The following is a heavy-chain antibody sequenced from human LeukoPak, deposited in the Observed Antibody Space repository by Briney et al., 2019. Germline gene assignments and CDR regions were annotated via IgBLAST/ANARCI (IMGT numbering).Heavy chain of an antibody. CDR1: EFTFSTYN. Sequence: PGGSLRLSCAASEFTFSTYNMHWVRQAPGKGLEWVSTISSNSDSYTYYADSVKGRFTISRDNAKNSLYLQMNSLRAEDTAVYYCAKGSYYDSSGSLYFDYWGQGTLVTVSS. CDR2: ISSNSDSYT. CDR3: AKGSYYDSSGSLYFDY. J-gene: IGHJ4*02. D-gene: IGHD3-22*01. V-gene: IGHV3-21*01.